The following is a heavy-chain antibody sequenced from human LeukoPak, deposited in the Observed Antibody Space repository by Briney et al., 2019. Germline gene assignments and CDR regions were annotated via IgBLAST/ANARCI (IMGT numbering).Heavy chain of an antibody. CDR1: GYTFTDFY. CDR3: ARDHNNYSSGSDYNVDY. Sequence: ASVTLSCKASGYTFTDFYMHWVRQAPGQGLEWMGCINPNSGGTNYAQKVQGRVTMTRDTSISTAYMELSSLRSDDTAVYYCARDHNNYSSGSDYNVDYWGQGT. CDR2: INPNSGGT. D-gene: IGHD3-10*01. J-gene: IGHJ4*02. V-gene: IGHV1-2*02.